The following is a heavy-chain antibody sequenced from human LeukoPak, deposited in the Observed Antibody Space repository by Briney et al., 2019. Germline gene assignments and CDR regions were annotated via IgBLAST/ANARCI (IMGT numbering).Heavy chain of an antibody. Sequence: SETLSLTCTVSGGSISSSGYYWSWVRQPAGKGLEWIGRIYTSGSTNYNPSLKSRVTMSVDTSKNQFSLKLSSVTAADTAVYYCARSPFLTTTVFFNWLDPWGQGTLVTVSS. CDR1: GGSISSSGYY. J-gene: IGHJ5*02. CDR2: IYTSGST. V-gene: IGHV4-61*02. D-gene: IGHD4-17*01. CDR3: ARSPFLTTTVFFNWLDP.